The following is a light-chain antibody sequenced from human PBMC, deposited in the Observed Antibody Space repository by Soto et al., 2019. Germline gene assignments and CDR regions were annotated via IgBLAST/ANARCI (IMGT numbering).Light chain of an antibody. J-gene: IGLJ1*01. CDR2: EGS. CDR3: CSYAGSITYV. V-gene: IGLV2-23*01. Sequence: QSVLTHPASVSGSPGQPLTISCTGTSSDVGTYNLVSWYQQRPGKAPKLMIYEGSKRPSGVSNRFSGSKSGNTASLTISGLQAEDEADYYCCSYAGSITYVFGTGTKVTVL. CDR1: SSDVGTYNL.